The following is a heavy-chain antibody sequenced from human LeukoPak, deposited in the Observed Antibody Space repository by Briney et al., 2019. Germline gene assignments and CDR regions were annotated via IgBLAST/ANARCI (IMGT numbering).Heavy chain of an antibody. V-gene: IGHV4-39*02. CDR2: IYYSGSS. CDR3: ASRRVNDYGDYTEEYFDS. Sequence: KPSETLSLTCSVSGDSVISSDYYWGWVRQPPGKGLEWIGNIYYSGSSDFNPSLKSRASISVDTSENHFSLKLTSVTAADTAIYYCASRRVNDYGDYTEEYFDSWGQGTLVTVSS. J-gene: IGHJ4*02. CDR1: GDSVISSDYY. D-gene: IGHD4-17*01.